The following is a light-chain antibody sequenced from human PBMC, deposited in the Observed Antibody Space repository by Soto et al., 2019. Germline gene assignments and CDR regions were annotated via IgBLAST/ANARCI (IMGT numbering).Light chain of an antibody. CDR1: QTIIRD. J-gene: IGKJ1*01. Sequence: DIQMTQSPSSLSASVGDRVTITCRASQTIIRDLSWYQQKPGKAPKLLISAASSLQSGVPSRFNGSRSGTDFTLTISSLQAEDFATYYCQQTYSTPLTFGLGTKVEMK. CDR2: AAS. CDR3: QQTYSTPLT. V-gene: IGKV1-39*01.